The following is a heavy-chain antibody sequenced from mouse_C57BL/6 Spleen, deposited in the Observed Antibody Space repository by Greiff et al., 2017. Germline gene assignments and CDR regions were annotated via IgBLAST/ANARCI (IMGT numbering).Heavy chain of an antibody. CDR2: IKPNNGGT. Sequence: EVQLQQSGPELVKPGASVKMSCKASGYTFTDYNMHWVKQSHGKSLEWMGDIKPNNGGTSYNQNFKGKATLTVNKASSTAYMVLRSLTSEDSAVYYGARYGQLRIDYWGQGTTLTVSS. CDR3: ARYGQLRIDY. D-gene: IGHD3-2*02. V-gene: IGHV1-22*01. J-gene: IGHJ2*01. CDR1: GYTFTDYN.